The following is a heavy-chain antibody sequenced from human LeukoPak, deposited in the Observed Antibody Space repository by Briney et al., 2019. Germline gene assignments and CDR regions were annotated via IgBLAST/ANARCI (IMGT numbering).Heavy chain of an antibody. CDR3: AREKYYYGSGNWFDP. Sequence: GGSLRLSCAASGFTFSNYWMTWVRQAPGKGLEWVANIKQDGSEKNYVDSVKGRFTISRDNAKNSLYLQMNSLRAEDTAVYYCAREKYYYGSGNWFDPWGQGTLVTVSS. V-gene: IGHV3-7*01. CDR2: IKQDGSEK. CDR1: GFTFSNYW. D-gene: IGHD3-10*01. J-gene: IGHJ5*02.